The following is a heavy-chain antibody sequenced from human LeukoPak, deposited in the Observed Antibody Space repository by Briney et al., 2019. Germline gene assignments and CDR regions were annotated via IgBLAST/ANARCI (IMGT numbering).Heavy chain of an antibody. CDR3: ARGGAGIAPTP. Sequence: PSETLSLTCTVSGGSISSYYWSWIRQPPGKGLEWLGYIYYSGTTTYNPSLKSRVTISLDTSNNQFSLRLTSVTAADTAVYYCARGGAGIAPTPWGQGTMVTVSS. CDR1: GGSISSYY. J-gene: IGHJ3*01. D-gene: IGHD6-13*01. V-gene: IGHV4-59*13. CDR2: IYYSGTT.